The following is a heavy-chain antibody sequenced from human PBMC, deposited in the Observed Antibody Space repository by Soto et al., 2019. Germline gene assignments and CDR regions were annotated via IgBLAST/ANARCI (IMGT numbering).Heavy chain of an antibody. CDR1: GGSISSGDYY. D-gene: IGHD3-10*01. CDR2: IYYSGST. CDR3: AIAQGSALLVS. Sequence: QVQLQESGPGLVKPSQTLSLTCTVSGGSISSGDYYWSWIRQPPGKGLEWIGYIYYSGSTYYNPSLTSRVTISGDTAKHQFSLKLRSVTAADTAVYYCAIAQGSALLVSWGQGPLVTVSS. V-gene: IGHV4-30-4*01. J-gene: IGHJ4*02.